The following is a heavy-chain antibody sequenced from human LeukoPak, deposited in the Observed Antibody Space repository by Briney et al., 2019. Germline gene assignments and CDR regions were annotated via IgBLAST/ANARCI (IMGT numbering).Heavy chain of an antibody. D-gene: IGHD3-22*01. Sequence: ASVKVSCKASGYTFTGYYMHWVRQAPGQGLEWMGWINPNSGGTNYAQKFQGRVTMTRDTSISTAYMELSRLRSEDTAVYYCARGGDYYDSSGLSNWFDPWGQGTLVTVSS. CDR2: INPNSGGT. V-gene: IGHV1-2*02. CDR3: ARGGDYYDSSGLSNWFDP. J-gene: IGHJ5*02. CDR1: GYTFTGYY.